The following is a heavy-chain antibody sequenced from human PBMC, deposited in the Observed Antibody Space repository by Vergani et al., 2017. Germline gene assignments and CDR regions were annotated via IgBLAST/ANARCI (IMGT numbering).Heavy chain of an antibody. Sequence: QVQLVQSGAEVKKPGSSVKVSCKASGGTFSSYTISWVRQAPGKGLEWMGRIIPILGIANYAQKFQGRVTITADKSTSTAYMELSSLRSEDTAVYYCARDLGYYGSGSSGSWFDPWGQGTLVTVSS. CDR1: GGTFSSYT. D-gene: IGHD3-10*01. CDR3: ARDLGYYGSGSSGSWFDP. CDR2: IIPILGIA. J-gene: IGHJ5*02. V-gene: IGHV1-69*08.